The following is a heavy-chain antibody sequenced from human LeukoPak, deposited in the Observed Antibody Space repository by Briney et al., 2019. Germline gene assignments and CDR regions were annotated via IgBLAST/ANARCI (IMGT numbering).Heavy chain of an antibody. J-gene: IGHJ4*02. CDR1: GYTFTDFY. V-gene: IGHV1-2*02. CDR3: ARDGDSPMVGFDY. D-gene: IGHD5-18*01. Sequence: GASVKVSCKTSGYTFTDFYFYWLRQAPGQGLEWVGWIFPRNGDTNYAQKFQDRVTLTRDTSISTAYMELSRLTSDDTAIYYCARDGDSPMVGFDYWGQGTLVTVSS. CDR2: IFPRNGDT.